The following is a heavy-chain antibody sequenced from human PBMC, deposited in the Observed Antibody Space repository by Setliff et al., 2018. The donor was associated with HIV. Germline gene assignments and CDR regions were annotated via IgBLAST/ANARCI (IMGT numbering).Heavy chain of an antibody. CDR2: IYHSGST. CDR1: GFSISSRYY. Sequence: SETLSLTCDVSGFSISSRYYRGWIRQPPGKGLEWIGSIYHSGSTYYNPSLKSRVTISVDTSKNQFSLKLSSVTAADTAVYYCARMYSGYDWSPAGARTRYFDYWGQGTLVTVSS. CDR3: ARMYSGYDWSPAGARTRYFDY. J-gene: IGHJ4*02. V-gene: IGHV4-38-2*01. D-gene: IGHD5-12*01.